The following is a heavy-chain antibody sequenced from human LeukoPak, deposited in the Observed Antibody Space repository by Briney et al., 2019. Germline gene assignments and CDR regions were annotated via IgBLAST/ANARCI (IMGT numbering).Heavy chain of an antibody. D-gene: IGHD6-13*01. Sequence: SQTLSLTCAVSGGSISSGGYSWSWIRQPPGKGLEWIGYIYHSGSTNYNPSLKSRVTISVDTSKNQFSLKLSSVTAADTAVYYCARTKRGAAAGTRYYYYGMDVWGQGTTVTVSS. CDR1: GGSISSGGYS. J-gene: IGHJ6*02. CDR2: IYHSGST. CDR3: ARTKRGAAAGTRYYYYGMDV. V-gene: IGHV4-30-2*01.